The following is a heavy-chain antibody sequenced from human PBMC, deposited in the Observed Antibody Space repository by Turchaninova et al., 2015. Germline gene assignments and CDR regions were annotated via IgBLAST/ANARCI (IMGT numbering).Heavy chain of an antibody. J-gene: IGHJ4*02. Sequence: RLSCAASGFTFSSSAMSWVRQAPGKGLEWVSAISGSGGTTNYADPGKGRFTISRDNAKNTLYLQINSRRAEDTAVYYCAKDPTVGATSQYFFDYWGQGTPVTVSS. D-gene: IGHD1-26*01. V-gene: IGHV3-23*01. CDR2: ISGSGGTT. CDR1: GFTFSSSA. CDR3: AKDPTVGATSQYFFDY.